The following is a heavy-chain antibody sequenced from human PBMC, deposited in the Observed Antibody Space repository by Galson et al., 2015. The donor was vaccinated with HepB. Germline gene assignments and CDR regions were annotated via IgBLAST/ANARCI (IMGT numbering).Heavy chain of an antibody. CDR1: GFIFDDHD. V-gene: IGHV3-20*01. CDR3: ARGGFDFRRGSRYGLGV. J-gene: IGHJ6*02. CDR2: VNWNGGST. Sequence: SLRLSCAASGFIFDDHDMSWVRQIPGKGLKWVAGVNWNGGSTVYADSVEGRFTIFRDNSKNSLYLEMNSLRGEDTALYHCARGGFDFRRGSRYGLGVWGQGTTVIVSS. D-gene: IGHD3-3*01.